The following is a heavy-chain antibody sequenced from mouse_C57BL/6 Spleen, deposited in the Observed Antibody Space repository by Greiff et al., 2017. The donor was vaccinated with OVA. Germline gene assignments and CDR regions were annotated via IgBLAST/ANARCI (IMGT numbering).Heavy chain of an antibody. CDR1: GFTFSDYY. Sequence: EVKLVESEGGLVQPGSSMKLSCTASGFTFSDYYMAWVSQVPEKGLEWVANINYGGSSTYYLDSLKSRFIISRDNAKNILYLQMSSLKSEDTATYYCSRVSHDDYFDYWGQGTTLTVSA. D-gene: IGHD2-12*01. V-gene: IGHV5-16*01. J-gene: IGHJ2*01. CDR3: SRVSHDDYFDY. CDR2: INYGGSST.